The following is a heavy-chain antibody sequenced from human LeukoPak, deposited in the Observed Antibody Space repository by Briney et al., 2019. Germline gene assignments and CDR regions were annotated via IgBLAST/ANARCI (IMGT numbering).Heavy chain of an antibody. CDR1: GFPFSASA. V-gene: IGHV3-23*01. J-gene: IGHJ5*02. CDR3: ATVKYDYGDPVGWSDP. D-gene: IGHD4-17*01. CDR2: ILSTGTT. Sequence: GGSLRLSCAASGFPFSASAMTWVRQAPGKGLEWVSHILSTGTTYYADSVRGHFTISRDNSKNTLYLLMTSLRADDTAVYYCATVKYDYGDPVGWSDPWGQGTLVTVSS.